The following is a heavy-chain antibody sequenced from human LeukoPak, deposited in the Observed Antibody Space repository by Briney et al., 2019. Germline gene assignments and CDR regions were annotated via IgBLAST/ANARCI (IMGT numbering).Heavy chain of an antibody. CDR1: GGSISSYY. CDR2: IYYSGST. Sequence: SETLSLTCTVSGGSISSYYWSWIRQPPGKGLEWIGYIYYSGSTNYNPSLKSRVTISVDTSKNQFSLKLSSVTAADTAVYYCARARGFFDYWGQGTLVTVTS. CDR3: ARARGFFDY. J-gene: IGHJ4*02. D-gene: IGHD3-10*01. V-gene: IGHV4-59*01.